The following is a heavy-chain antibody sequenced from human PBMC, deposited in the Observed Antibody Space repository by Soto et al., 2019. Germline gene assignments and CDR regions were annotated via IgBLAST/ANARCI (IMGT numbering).Heavy chain of an antibody. Sequence: PGGSLRVSCAAAGFTISSYARSWVRKAPGKGLEWVSAISGSGGSTYYADSVKGRFTISRDNSKNTLYLQMNSLRAEDTAVYYCAKAGYSGYDYPGGYYYYYMDVWGRGTTVTVSS. D-gene: IGHD5-12*01. CDR2: ISGSGGST. J-gene: IGHJ6*03. CDR1: GFTISSYA. V-gene: IGHV3-23*01. CDR3: AKAGYSGYDYPGGYYYYYMDV.